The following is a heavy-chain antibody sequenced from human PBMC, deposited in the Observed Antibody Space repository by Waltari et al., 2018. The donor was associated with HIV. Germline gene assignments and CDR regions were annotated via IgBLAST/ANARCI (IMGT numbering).Heavy chain of an antibody. V-gene: IGHV4-61*02. J-gene: IGHJ1*01. CDR1: GGAISIGDYY. Sequence: QVQLQESGPGLVKPSQTLSPTCTVSGGAISIGDYYWSWIRQPAGKGLEWIGRVHTSGRTKYTPSVKSRVTISVDTSQNQFSVKRNSVTAADTAVYYCARGGWHQLLVGEYFHHWGQGTLVTVSS. CDR3: ARGGWHQLLVGEYFHH. CDR2: VHTSGRT. D-gene: IGHD3-9*01.